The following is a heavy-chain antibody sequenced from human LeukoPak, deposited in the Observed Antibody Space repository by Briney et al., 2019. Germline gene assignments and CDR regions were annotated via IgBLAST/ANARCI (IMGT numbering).Heavy chain of an antibody. D-gene: IGHD6-13*01. J-gene: IGHJ4*02. CDR1: GYTFTGYY. CDR3: AREGYNSSSWYEPLDY. V-gene: IGHV1-2*02. CDR2: INPNSGGT. Sequence: ASVKVSCKASGYTFTGYYMHWVRQAPGQGLEWMGWINPNSGGTNYAQKFQGRVTMTRDTSISTAYMELSRLRSDDTAVYYCAREGYNSSSWYEPLDYWGQGTLVTVPS.